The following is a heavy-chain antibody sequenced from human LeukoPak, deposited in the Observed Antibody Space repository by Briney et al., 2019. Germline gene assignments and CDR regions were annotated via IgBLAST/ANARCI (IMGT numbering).Heavy chain of an antibody. J-gene: IGHJ4*02. CDR3: VVYVWGAHFDY. CDR2: INPNSGGT. V-gene: IGHV1-2*02. D-gene: IGHD3-16*01. CDR1: GYTFTGYY. Sequence: ASVKVSCKASGYTFTGYYMHWERQAPGQGLEWMGWINPNSGGTNYAQKFQGRVTMTRDTSISTAYMELSRLRSDDTAVYYCVVYVWGAHFDYWGQGTLVTVSS.